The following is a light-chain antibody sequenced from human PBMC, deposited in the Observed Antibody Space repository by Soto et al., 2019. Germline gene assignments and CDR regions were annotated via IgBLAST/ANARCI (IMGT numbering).Light chain of an antibody. V-gene: IGKV3-20*01. CDR2: AAS. CDR1: QSVSSSS. CDR3: QQYDTSPPT. J-gene: IGKJ1*01. Sequence: EIVLTQSPGTLSASPGERVTLSCRASQSVSSSSLAWYQQKPGQAPRLLIYAASSRATGIPDGFSGSGSGTDFTLTISRLEPEDFAVYSCQQYDTSPPTFGQGTKVDIK.